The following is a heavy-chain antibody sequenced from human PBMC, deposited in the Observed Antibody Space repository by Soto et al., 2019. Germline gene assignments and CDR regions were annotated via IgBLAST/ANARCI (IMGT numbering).Heavy chain of an antibody. J-gene: IGHJ3*02. Sequence: GGSLRLSCAASGFTFSSYWMSWVRQAPGKGLEWVANIKQDGSEKYYVDSVKGRFTISRDNAKNSLYLQMNSLRAEDTAVYYCARDHVQQWLLDDAFDIWGQGTMVTVAS. CDR3: ARDHVQQWLLDDAFDI. CDR1: GFTFSSYW. CDR2: IKQDGSEK. D-gene: IGHD6-19*01. V-gene: IGHV3-7*01.